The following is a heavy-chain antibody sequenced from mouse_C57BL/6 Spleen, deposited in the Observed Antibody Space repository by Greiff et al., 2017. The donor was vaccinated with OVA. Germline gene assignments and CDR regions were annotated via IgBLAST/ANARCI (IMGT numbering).Heavy chain of an antibody. V-gene: IGHV1-52*01. CDR1: GYTFTSYW. CDR3: ARSNYGSPAMDY. CDR2: IDPSDSET. J-gene: IGHJ4*01. D-gene: IGHD1-1*01. Sequence: QVQLQQPGAELVRPGSSVKLSCKASGYTFTSYWMHWVKQRPIQGLEWIGNIDPSDSETHYNQKFKDKATLTVDKSSSTAYMQLSSLTSEDSAVYYCARSNYGSPAMDYWGQGTSVTVSS.